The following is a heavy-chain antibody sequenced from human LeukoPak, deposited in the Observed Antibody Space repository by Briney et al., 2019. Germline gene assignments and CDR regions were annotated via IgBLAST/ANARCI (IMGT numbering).Heavy chain of an antibody. CDR3: ARGIFGVGDAFDI. D-gene: IGHD3-3*01. CDR2: IYYSGST. Sequence: PSETLSLTCTVSGVSISSGGYYWSWIRQPPGKGLEWIGYIYYSGSTNYNPSLKSRVTISVDTSKNQFSLKLSSVTAADTAVYYCARGIFGVGDAFDIWGQGTMVTVSS. J-gene: IGHJ3*02. V-gene: IGHV4-61*08. CDR1: GVSISSGGYY.